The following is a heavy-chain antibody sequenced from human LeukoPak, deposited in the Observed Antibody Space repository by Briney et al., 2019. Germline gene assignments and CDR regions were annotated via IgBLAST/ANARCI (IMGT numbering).Heavy chain of an antibody. D-gene: IGHD2/OR15-2a*01. CDR3: ASHSRRLTMPDY. CDR2: IYTSGST. CDR1: GGSISSYY. Sequence: PSETLSLTCTGSGGSISSYYWSWIRQPAGKGLEWIGRIYTSGSTNYNPSLKSRGTMSVDTSKNQFSLRLRCVTAADTALYYCASHSRRLTMPDYWGQGTLVTVSS. V-gene: IGHV4-4*07. J-gene: IGHJ4*02.